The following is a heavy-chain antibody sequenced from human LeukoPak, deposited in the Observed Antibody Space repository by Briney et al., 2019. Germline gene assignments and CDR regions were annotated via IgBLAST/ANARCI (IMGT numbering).Heavy chain of an antibody. CDR1: GFTLTDYY. CDR3: ARSIGYYYTMDV. V-gene: IGHV3-11*01. D-gene: IGHD3-22*01. CDR2: ISGSGRNV. J-gene: IGHJ6*02. Sequence: GGSLRLSCVAYGFTLTDYYMSWIRQAPGRGLEWVSDISGSGRNVYYGDSVKGRSTISRDNAKNSLYLQMNNLRAEDTAVYYCARSIGYYYTMDVWGQGTTVTVSS.